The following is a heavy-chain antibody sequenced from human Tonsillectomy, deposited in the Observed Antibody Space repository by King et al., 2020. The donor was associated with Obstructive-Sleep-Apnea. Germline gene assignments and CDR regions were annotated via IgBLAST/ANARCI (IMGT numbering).Heavy chain of an antibody. J-gene: IGHJ4*02. CDR1: GFTFRSYA. Sequence: VQLVETGGGLVQPGGSLRLSCAASGFTFRSYAMSWVRQAQGKGLEWVSAISGSGGSTYYADSVKGRFTISRDNSKNTLYLQMNSLRAADTAVDYVAKEPHIAAAGNTFDYWGQGTLVTVSS. CDR3: AKEPHIAAAGNTFDY. V-gene: IGHV3-23*04. CDR2: ISGSGGST. D-gene: IGHD6-13*01.